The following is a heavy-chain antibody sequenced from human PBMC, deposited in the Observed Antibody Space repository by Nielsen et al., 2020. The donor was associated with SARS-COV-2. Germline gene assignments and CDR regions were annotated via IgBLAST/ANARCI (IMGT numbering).Heavy chain of an antibody. CDR1: GFTFSRYA. V-gene: IGHV3-23*01. J-gene: IGHJ5*02. D-gene: IGHD6-13*01. CDR2: INHRGGST. Sequence: GGSLRLSCAASGFTFSRYATSWVRHAPGKGLAWVSVINHRGGSTSYADSVKGRFTISRDNSQNTLYLQINSLRAEDTSVYYCAKGDGDSWSPLLYVYPWGQGTLVTVSS. CDR3: AKGDGDSWSPLLYVYP.